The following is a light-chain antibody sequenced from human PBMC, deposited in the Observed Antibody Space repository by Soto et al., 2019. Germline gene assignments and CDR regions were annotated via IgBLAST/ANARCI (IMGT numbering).Light chain of an antibody. CDR1: QTISSS. CDR3: QQSYSSPQMYT. Sequence: DIQMTQSPSSLSASVGDRVTITCRASQTISSSLNWYKQKPGKAPDLLIYAAANLQSWVPSRLSGSGPGSDFILTICSLKPEDFATYYCQQSYSSPQMYTFGQGTRLEI. V-gene: IGKV1-39*01. CDR2: AAA. J-gene: IGKJ2*01.